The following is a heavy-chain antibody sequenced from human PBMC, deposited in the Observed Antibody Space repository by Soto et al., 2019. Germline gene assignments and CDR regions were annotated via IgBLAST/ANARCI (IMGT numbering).Heavy chain of an antibody. CDR1: GGTFSSYA. V-gene: IGHV1-69*13. J-gene: IGHJ4*02. CDR3: ASGKDTAMASNGAFDY. Sequence: ASVKVSCKASGGTFSSYAISWVRQAPGQGLEWMGGIIPIFGTANYAQKFQGRVTITADESTSTAYMGLSSLRSEDTAVYYCASGKDTAMASNGAFDYWGQGALVTVSS. CDR2: IIPIFGTA. D-gene: IGHD5-18*01.